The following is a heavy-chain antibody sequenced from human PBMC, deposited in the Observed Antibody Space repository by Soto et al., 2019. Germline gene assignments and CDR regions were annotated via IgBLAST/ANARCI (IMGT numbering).Heavy chain of an antibody. CDR1: GFSFSSYS. CDR3: ASDRYCSSTSCYTEKNY. V-gene: IGHV3-48*01. CDR2: ISRGGSVM. Sequence: EVQLVESGGGLVQPGGSLRLSCAASGFSFSSYSMNWVRQAPGKGLEWVSYISRGGSVMYYADSVKGRFTISRDNAKNSLSLQMNSLRSEDTAVSFCASDRYCSSTSCYTEKNYWGQGTLVTVSS. J-gene: IGHJ4*02. D-gene: IGHD2-2*02.